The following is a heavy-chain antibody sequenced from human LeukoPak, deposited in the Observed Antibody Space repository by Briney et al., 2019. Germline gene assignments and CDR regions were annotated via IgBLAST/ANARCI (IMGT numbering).Heavy chain of an antibody. V-gene: IGHV4-38-2*02. D-gene: IGHD6-13*01. CDR3: ASSRGIAAAPV. CDR1: GYSISAISN. CDR2: FYHGGST. J-gene: IGHJ4*02. Sequence: SETLSLTCTVSGYSISAISNWGWIRQSPGKGLEWIGSFYHGGSTYYNPSLRSRVTISVDTSKNQFSLKLSSVTAADTAVYYCASSRGIAAAPVWGQGTLVTVSS.